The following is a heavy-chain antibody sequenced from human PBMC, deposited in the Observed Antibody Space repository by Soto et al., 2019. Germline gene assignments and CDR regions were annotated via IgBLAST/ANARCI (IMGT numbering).Heavy chain of an antibody. D-gene: IGHD1-26*01. CDR1: GGSISSYY. J-gene: IGHJ6*02. CDR2: IYYSGST. CDR3: GGRGVCRLLGESMDD. V-gene: IGHV4-59*01. Sequence: SETLSLTCTVSGGSISSYYWSWIRQPPGKGLEWIGYIYYSGSTNYNPSLKSRVTTSVDTSKNQFSLKLSSVTAADTAVYYCGGRGVCRLLGESMDDWGQGTTVTVSS.